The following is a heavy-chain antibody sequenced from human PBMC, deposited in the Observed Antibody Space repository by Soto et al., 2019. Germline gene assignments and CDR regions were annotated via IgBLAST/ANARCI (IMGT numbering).Heavy chain of an antibody. J-gene: IGHJ3*02. CDR3: ARDHQLLWFGEPSTGAFDI. CDR2: ISGYNGNT. V-gene: IGHV1-18*01. CDR1: GYTFSNYG. D-gene: IGHD3-10*01. Sequence: ASVKVSCKTSGYTFSNYGISWVRQAPGQGPEWMGWISGYNGNTNYAQKLQGRVTMTTDTPTSTAYMELRSLRSDDTAVYYCARDHQLLWFGEPSTGAFDIWGQGTMVTVSS.